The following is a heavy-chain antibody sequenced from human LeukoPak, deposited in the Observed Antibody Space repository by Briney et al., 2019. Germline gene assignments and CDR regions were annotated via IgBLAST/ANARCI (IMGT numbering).Heavy chain of an antibody. V-gene: IGHV1-18*04. CDR2: ISAYNGNT. D-gene: IGHD3-9*01. CDR1: GYTFTSYG. J-gene: IGHJ4*02. Sequence: ASVKVSCKASGYTFTSYGISWVRQAPGQGLEWMGWISAYNGNTNYAQKLQGGVTMTTDTSTSTAYMELRSLRSDDTAVYYCARDFYDILTGYSYRIPFDYWGQGTLVTVSS. CDR3: ARDFYDILTGYSYRIPFDY.